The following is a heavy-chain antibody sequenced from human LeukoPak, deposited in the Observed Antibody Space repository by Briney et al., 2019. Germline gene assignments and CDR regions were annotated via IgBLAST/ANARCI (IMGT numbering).Heavy chain of an antibody. CDR3: ARTSDGNWFDR. CDR2: INWNGGNT. V-gene: IGHV3-20*04. J-gene: IGHJ5*02. Sequence: PGGSLRLSCAASGFTFDDYGMSWVRQGPGKGLVWVSGINWNGGNTGYADSVKGRFTIFRDNAKNSLYLEMDSLRVEDTALYYCARTSDGNWFDRWGQGTLVTVSS. CDR1: GFTFDDYG. D-gene: IGHD1-26*01.